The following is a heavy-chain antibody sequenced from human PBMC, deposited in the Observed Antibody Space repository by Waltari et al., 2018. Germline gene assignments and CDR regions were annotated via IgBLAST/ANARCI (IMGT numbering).Heavy chain of an antibody. Sequence: QFQLVQSGAEVKKPGSSVTVSCKASGVTFSSYAISWVRQAPGQGLEWMGGIIPILGIANYAQKFQGRVTITADESTSTAYMELSSLRSEDTAVYYCARAHRGDWNDPWDYWGQGTLVTVSS. CDR1: GVTFSSYA. CDR2: IIPILGIA. V-gene: IGHV1-69*04. D-gene: IGHD1-1*01. CDR3: ARAHRGDWNDPWDY. J-gene: IGHJ4*02.